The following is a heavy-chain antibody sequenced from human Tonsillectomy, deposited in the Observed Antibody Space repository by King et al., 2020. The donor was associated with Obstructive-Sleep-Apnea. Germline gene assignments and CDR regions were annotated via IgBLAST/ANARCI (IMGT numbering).Heavy chain of an antibody. Sequence: VQLQQWGAGLLKPSETLSLTCAVYRGSFSGYYWSWIRQPPGKGLEWIGEINHSGSTNYNPSLKSRVTISVDMSKNQFSLRLSSVTAADTAVYYCARHPLEYGDYGMDVWGLGTTITVSS. J-gene: IGHJ6*02. CDR2: INHSGST. CDR1: RGSFSGYY. D-gene: IGHD4-17*01. CDR3: ARHPLEYGDYGMDV. V-gene: IGHV4-34*01.